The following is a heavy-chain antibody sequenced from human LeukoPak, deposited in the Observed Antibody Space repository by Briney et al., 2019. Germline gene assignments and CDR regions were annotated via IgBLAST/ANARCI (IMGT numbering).Heavy chain of an antibody. CDR2: IKSKTDGGTT. J-gene: IGHJ4*02. CDR3: ARDRDPYYDYLWGSYRPSYFDD. Sequence: PGGSLRLSCAASGFTFSNAWMSWVRQAPGKGLEWVGRIKSKTDGGTTDYAAPVKGRFTISRDDSKNTLYLQMNSLRAEDTAVYYCARDRDPYYDYLWGSYRPSYFDDWGQGTLVTVSS. V-gene: IGHV3-15*01. D-gene: IGHD3-16*02. CDR1: GFTFSNAW.